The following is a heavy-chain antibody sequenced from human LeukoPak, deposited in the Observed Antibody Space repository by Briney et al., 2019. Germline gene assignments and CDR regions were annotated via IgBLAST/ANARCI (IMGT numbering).Heavy chain of an antibody. Sequence: VQPGRSLLLSCAASGFSFSSYGMHWVRPGPGKGLEWVAVISYDGSNKYYADSVKGRFTISRDNSKNTLYLQMNSLRAEDTAVYYCAKDAVFGDYEWVFDYWGQGTLVTVSS. CDR1: GFSFSSYG. V-gene: IGHV3-30*18. CDR2: ISYDGSNK. CDR3: AKDAVFGDYEWVFDY. D-gene: IGHD4-17*01. J-gene: IGHJ4*02.